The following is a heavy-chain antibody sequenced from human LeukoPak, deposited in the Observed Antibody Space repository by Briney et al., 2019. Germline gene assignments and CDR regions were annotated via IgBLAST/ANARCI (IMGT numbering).Heavy chain of an antibody. CDR2: IIPIFGTA. CDR3: ARDGGYDFWSGYYTEYMDV. J-gene: IGHJ6*03. CDR1: GGTFSSYA. D-gene: IGHD3-3*01. V-gene: IGHV1-69*05. Sequence: ASVKVSCKASGGTFSSYAISWVRQAPGQGLEWMGGIIPIFGTANYAQKFQGRVTITTDESTSTAYMELSSLRSEDTAVYYCARDGGYDFWSGYYTEYMDVWGKGTTVTVSS.